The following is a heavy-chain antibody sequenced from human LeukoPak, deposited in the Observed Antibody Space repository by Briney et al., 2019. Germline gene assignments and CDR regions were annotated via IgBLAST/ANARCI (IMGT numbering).Heavy chain of an antibody. CDR3: ARDPVNDAFDI. V-gene: IGHV4-31*03. CDR1: GGSISSGGYY. Sequence: SQTLSLTCTVSGGSISSGGYYCSWIRQHPGKGLEWIAYIYYSGSTYYNPSLKSRVTISVDTSKNQFSLKLSSVTAADTAVYYCARDPVNDAFDIWGQGTMVTVSS. CDR2: IYYSGST. J-gene: IGHJ3*02.